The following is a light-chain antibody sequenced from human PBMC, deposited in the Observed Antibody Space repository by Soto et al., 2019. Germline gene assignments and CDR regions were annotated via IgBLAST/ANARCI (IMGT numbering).Light chain of an antibody. CDR2: LGF. Sequence: DIVMTQSPLSLPVTPGEPASISCRSSQSLLHDNGYNYLDWYLQRPGQSPPLLIYLGFNRASGVPDRFSGSGSGTDCPLKINRVEAEDVGVYYCMQTLQTPLTFGGGTKVEIK. J-gene: IGKJ4*01. CDR1: QSLLHDNGYNY. CDR3: MQTLQTPLT. V-gene: IGKV2-28*01.